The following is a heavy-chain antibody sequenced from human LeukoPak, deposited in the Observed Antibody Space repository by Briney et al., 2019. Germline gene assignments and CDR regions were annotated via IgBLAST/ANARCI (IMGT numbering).Heavy chain of an antibody. CDR2: IASDESST. J-gene: IGHJ4*02. CDR3: TRGRPHGNDY. CDR1: GFTFSSYW. Sequence: QPGGSLRLSCAASGFTFSSYWMNWVRQAPGKGLVWVSRIASDESSTTYADSVKGRFSISRDNAKNTLYLQMNSLRVEDTAVYYCTRGRPHGNDYWGQGTLATVSS. D-gene: IGHD4-23*01. V-gene: IGHV3-74*01.